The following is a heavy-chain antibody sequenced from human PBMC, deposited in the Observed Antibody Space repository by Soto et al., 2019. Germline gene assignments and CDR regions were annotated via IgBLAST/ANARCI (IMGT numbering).Heavy chain of an antibody. CDR2: INPNSGGT. J-gene: IGHJ6*02. V-gene: IGHV1-2*04. CDR1: GYTFTGYY. Sequence: GASVKVSCKASGYTFTGYYMHWVRQAPGQGLEWMGWINPNSGGTNYAQKFQGWVTMTRDTSISTAYMELSRLRSDDTAVYYCGRDDPKAGYYYYGMDVWGQGTTVTVSS. CDR3: GRDDPKAGYYYYGMDV. D-gene: IGHD6-13*01.